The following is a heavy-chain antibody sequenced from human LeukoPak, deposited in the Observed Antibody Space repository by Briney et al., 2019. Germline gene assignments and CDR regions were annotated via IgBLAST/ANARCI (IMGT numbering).Heavy chain of an antibody. CDR1: GYIFTSYY. J-gene: IGHJ6*02. V-gene: IGHV1-46*01. CDR2: INPSGGST. CDR3: ARGHNYYGMDV. Sequence: ASVKVSCKASGYIFTSYYMHWVRQAPGQGLGWMGIINPSGGSTSYAQKFQGRVTMTRDTSTSSVYMELSSLRSEDTAVYYCARGHNYYGMDVWGQGTTVTVSS.